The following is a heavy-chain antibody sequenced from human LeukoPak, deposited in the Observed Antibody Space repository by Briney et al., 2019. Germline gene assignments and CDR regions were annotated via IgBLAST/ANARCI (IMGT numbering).Heavy chain of an antibody. CDR1: GYTFTSYG. CDR2: ISAYNGNT. V-gene: IGHV1-18*01. D-gene: IGHD2-2*01. J-gene: IGHJ5*02. Sequence: ASVKVSCKASGYTFTSYGISWVRQAPGQGLEWMGWISAYNGNTNYAQKLQGRVTMTTDTSTSTAYMELRSLRSDDTAVYYCARHNSGYCSSTSCYRHWFDPWGQGTLVTVSS. CDR3: ARHNSGYCSSTSCYRHWFDP.